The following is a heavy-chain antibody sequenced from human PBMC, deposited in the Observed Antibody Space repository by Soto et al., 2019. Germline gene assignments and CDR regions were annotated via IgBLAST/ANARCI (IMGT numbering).Heavy chain of an antibody. CDR2: IYPGDSDT. J-gene: IGHJ6*02. V-gene: IGHV5-51*01. CDR1: GYKFTSYY. D-gene: IGHD3-22*01. Sequence: PGESLKISCKGSGYKFTSYYIAWVRQMPGKGLDWMGIIYPGDSDTRYSPSFQGQVTTSADKSISTAYLQWSSLKASDTAIYYCARMIAEGDFYAMDVWGPGTTVTVSS. CDR3: ARMIAEGDFYAMDV.